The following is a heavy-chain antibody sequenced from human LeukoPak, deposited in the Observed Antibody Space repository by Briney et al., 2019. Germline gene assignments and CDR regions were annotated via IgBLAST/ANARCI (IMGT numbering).Heavy chain of an antibody. V-gene: IGHV4-4*02. D-gene: IGHD4-11*01. CDR3: ARVSYNNYGRPNWFDP. CDR1: GGSISSSNW. Sequence: SETLSLTCAVSGGSISSSNWWSWVRQPPGKGLEWIGEIYHSGSTNYNPSLKSRVTISVDTSKNQFSLKLSSVTAADTAIYYCARVSYNNYGRPNWFDPWGQGTLVTVSS. J-gene: IGHJ5*02. CDR2: IYHSGST.